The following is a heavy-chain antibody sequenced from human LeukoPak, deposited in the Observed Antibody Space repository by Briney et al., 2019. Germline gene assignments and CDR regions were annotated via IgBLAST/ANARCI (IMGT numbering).Heavy chain of an antibody. CDR3: ARRPQVVYFHY. V-gene: IGHV3-74*01. Sequence: QSGGSLRLSCAASGFTFSSYWMHWVRQAPGKGLGWVSCINSDGSSTIYADSVKGRFTISRDNAKNTLYLQMNSLRAEDTAVYFCARRPQVVYFHYWGQGALVTVSS. CDR1: GFTFSSYW. D-gene: IGHD2-8*02. CDR2: INSDGSST. J-gene: IGHJ4*02.